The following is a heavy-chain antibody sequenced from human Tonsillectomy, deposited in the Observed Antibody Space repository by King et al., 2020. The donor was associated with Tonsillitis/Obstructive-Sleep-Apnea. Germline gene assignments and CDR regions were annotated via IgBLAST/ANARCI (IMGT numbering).Heavy chain of an antibody. D-gene: IGHD2-8*01. J-gene: IGHJ3*02. Sequence: QLQESGPGLVKPSETLSLTCTVSGGSISSYYWSWLRQPPGKGLEWIGYISYSGSTNYNPSLKSRVTISVDTSKNQFSLKLSSVTAADTAVYYCARDMLLEAGGDAFDIWGQGTMVTASS. V-gene: IGHV4-59*01. CDR1: GGSISSYY. CDR3: ARDMLLEAGGDAFDI. CDR2: ISYSGST.